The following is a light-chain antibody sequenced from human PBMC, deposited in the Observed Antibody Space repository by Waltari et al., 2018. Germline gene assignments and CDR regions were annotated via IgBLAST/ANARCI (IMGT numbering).Light chain of an antibody. J-gene: IGLJ1*01. CDR1: RSDIGGYNY. CDR3: SSYTNTNSLAL. CDR2: DVS. Sequence: QSALTQPASVSGSPGQSITISCTGTRSDIGGYNYVSWYQQHAGKAPSLILYDVSQRPSGVSSRFSGSKSGNTASLTISGLQADDEADYYCSSYTNTNSLALFGAGTKVTVL. V-gene: IGLV2-14*03.